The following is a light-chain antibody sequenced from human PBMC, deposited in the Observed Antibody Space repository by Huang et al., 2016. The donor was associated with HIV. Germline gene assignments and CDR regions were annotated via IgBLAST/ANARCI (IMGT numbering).Light chain of an antibody. V-gene: IGKV3-11*01. CDR1: QSISSY. Sequence: EIVLTQSPATLSLSPGERATLSCRASQSISSYLAWYQQKHGQAPRLLIYDASTRATGIPAMFSGSGSGTDFTLTISSLEPEDFAVYYCQQRSNWPPLTFGGGTKVEIK. CDR2: DAS. CDR3: QQRSNWPPLT. J-gene: IGKJ4*01.